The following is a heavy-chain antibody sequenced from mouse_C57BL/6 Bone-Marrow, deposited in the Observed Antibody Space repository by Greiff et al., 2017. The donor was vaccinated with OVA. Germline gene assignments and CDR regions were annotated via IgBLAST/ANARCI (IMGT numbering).Heavy chain of an antibody. CDR2: ISDGGSYT. CDR1: GFTFSSYA. CDR3: ARYYGSSYWFAY. D-gene: IGHD1-1*01. Sequence: EVQGVESGGGLVKPGGSLKLSCAASGFTFSSYAMSWVRQTPEKRLEWVATISDGGSYTYYPDNVKGRFTISRDNAKNNLYLQMSHLKSEDTAMYYCARYYGSSYWFAYWGQGTLVTVSA. V-gene: IGHV5-4*01. J-gene: IGHJ3*01.